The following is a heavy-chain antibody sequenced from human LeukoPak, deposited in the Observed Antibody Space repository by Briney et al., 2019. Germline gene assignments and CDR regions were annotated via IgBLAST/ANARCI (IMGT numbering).Heavy chain of an antibody. CDR1: GYSFTSYW. J-gene: IGHJ3*02. V-gene: IGHV5-51*01. Sequence: GESLKISCKGSGYSFTSYWIGWVRPMPGKGLEWMGIIYPGDSDTRYSPSFQGQVTISADKSISTAYLQWSSLKASDTAMYYCARSRWSKVAARNAFDIWGQGTMVTVSS. D-gene: IGHD6-6*01. CDR3: ARSRWSKVAARNAFDI. CDR2: IYPGDSDT.